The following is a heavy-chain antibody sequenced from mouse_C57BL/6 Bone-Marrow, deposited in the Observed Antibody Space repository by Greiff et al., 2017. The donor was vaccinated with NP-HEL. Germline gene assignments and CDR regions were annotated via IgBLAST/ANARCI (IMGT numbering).Heavy chain of an antibody. Sequence: VQLQQSGAELARPGASVKLSCKASGYTFTSYGISWVKQRTGQGLEWIGEIYPRSGNTYYNEKFKGKATLTADTSSSTAYMELRSLTSEDSAVYVCASGLRRGWFAYWGQGTLVTVSA. J-gene: IGHJ3*01. V-gene: IGHV1-81*01. D-gene: IGHD2-2*01. CDR2: IYPRSGNT. CDR1: GYTFTSYG. CDR3: ASGLRRGWFAY.